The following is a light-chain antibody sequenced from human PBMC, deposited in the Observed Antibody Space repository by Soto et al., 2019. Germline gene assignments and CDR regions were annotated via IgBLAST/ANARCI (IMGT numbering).Light chain of an antibody. CDR3: QSCRNVPYI. CDR1: HFISNF. Sequence: DIQMTQSPSSLSASAGDSVTITCRASHFISNFLAWYHLRPGKPPRLLLYSATTLHSGVPSRFRGSGVGTDFTLTISGLQPEDAGTYYCQSCRNVPYIFAQGTRVE. V-gene: IGKV1-27*01. J-gene: IGKJ2*01. CDR2: SAT.